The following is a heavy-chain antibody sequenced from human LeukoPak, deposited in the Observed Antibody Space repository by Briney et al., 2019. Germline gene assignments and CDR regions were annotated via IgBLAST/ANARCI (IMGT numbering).Heavy chain of an antibody. CDR2: IKQAGSEE. CDR1: GFTFSGYW. Sequence: GGSLRLSCAASGFTFSGYWVSWVRQPPGKGLEWVANIKQAGSEEYYVDSVKGRFTISRDNAKNSLYLQMNSLRDEDTAVYYCAQKGGTDHWGQGTLVTVSS. V-gene: IGHV3-7*01. CDR3: AQKGGTDH. J-gene: IGHJ4*02. D-gene: IGHD2-15*01.